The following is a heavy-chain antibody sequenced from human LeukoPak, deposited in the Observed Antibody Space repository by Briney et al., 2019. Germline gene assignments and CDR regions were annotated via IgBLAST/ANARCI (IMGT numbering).Heavy chain of an antibody. D-gene: IGHD6-13*01. CDR1: GHTFTSYD. CDR2: MNPNSGNT. Sequence: ASVKVSCKASGHTFTSYDINWVRQATGQGLEWMGWMNPNSGNTGYAQKFQGRVTMTRNTSISTAYMELSSLRSEDTAVYYCARVYSSSWKRLFNWFDPWGQGTLVTVSS. CDR3: ARVYSSSWKRLFNWFDP. J-gene: IGHJ5*02. V-gene: IGHV1-8*01.